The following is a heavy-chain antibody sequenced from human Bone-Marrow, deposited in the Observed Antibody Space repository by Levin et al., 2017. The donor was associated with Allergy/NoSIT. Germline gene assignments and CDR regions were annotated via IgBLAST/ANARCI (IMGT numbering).Heavy chain of an antibody. Sequence: ESLKISCAASGFTFSNYWMHWVRQAPGKGLVWVSRINSDGSSTNYADSVKGRFTISRDNAKNTLYLQMNSLRAEDTAVYYCARSLYSGSYLGLFDSWGQGTLVTVSS. CDR1: GFTFSNYW. V-gene: IGHV3-74*01. CDR2: INSDGSST. CDR3: ARSLYSGSYLGLFDS. J-gene: IGHJ4*02. D-gene: IGHD1-26*01.